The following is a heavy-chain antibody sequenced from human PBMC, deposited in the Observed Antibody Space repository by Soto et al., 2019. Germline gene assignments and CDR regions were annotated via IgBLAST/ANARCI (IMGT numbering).Heavy chain of an antibody. D-gene: IGHD7-27*01. CDR3: ARGELGIVRSYWYFDL. CDR2: IGTAGDT. Sequence: EVQLVESGGGLVQPGGSLRLSCAASGFTFSSYDMHWVRQATGKVLEWVSAIGTAGDTYYPGSVKGRFTISREDAKNSLYLQMNSLRAGDTAVYYCARGELGIVRSYWYFDLWGRGTLVTVSS. V-gene: IGHV3-13*04. CDR1: GFTFSSYD. J-gene: IGHJ2*01.